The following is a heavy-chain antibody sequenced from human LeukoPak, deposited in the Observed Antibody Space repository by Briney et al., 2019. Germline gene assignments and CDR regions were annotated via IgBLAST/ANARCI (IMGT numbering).Heavy chain of an antibody. CDR2: IYYSGST. Sequence: SETLSLTCTVSGGSTSSYYWSWIRQPPGEGLEWIGYIYYSGSTNYNPSLKSRVTISVDTSKNQFSLKLSSVTAADTAVYYCARRSSSWQIDYWGQGTLVTVSS. V-gene: IGHV4-59*08. D-gene: IGHD6-13*01. CDR3: ARRSSSWQIDY. CDR1: GGSTSSYY. J-gene: IGHJ4*02.